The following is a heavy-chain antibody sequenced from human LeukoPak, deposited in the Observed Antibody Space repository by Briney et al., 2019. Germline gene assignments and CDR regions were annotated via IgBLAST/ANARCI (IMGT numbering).Heavy chain of an antibody. J-gene: IGHJ4*02. CDR1: GFTFSSYG. Sequence: GGSLRLSCAASGFTFSSYGMHWARQAPGKGLEWVAVIWYDGSNKYYADSVKGRFTISRDNSKNTLYLQMNSLRAEDTAVYYCAKASYYDSSGSYSFDYWGQGTLVTVSS. CDR2: IWYDGSNK. V-gene: IGHV3-33*06. D-gene: IGHD3-22*01. CDR3: AKASYYDSSGSYSFDY.